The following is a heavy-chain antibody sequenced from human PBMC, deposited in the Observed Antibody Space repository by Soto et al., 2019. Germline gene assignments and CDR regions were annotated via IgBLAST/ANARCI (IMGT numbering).Heavy chain of an antibody. D-gene: IGHD6-13*01. Sequence: QSQLEQSGPEVKKPGASVKVSCKASGYTFTYYGISWVRQAPGQGLEWMGWISGYNANTNYAQKLQGRVTMTIDTSTSTAYMELRSLRSDDTAMYYCARDRMFTAASPDCMDVWGQGTTVTVSS. J-gene: IGHJ6*02. CDR2: ISGYNANT. CDR1: GYTFTYYG. CDR3: ARDRMFTAASPDCMDV. V-gene: IGHV1-18*01.